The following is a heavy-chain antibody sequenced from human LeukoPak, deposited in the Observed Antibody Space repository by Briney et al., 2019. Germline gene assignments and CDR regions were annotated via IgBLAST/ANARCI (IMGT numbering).Heavy chain of an antibody. D-gene: IGHD3-10*01. CDR1: GYTFTDYY. V-gene: IGHV1-2*02. CDR2: INPNSGGT. Sequence: ASVKVSCKTAGYTFTDYYIHWVRQAPGQGLEWMGWINPNSGGTNYAQKFQGRVTMTRDTSISTAYMELSSLRSEDTAVYYCARDVGELGWFDPWGQGTLVTVSS. CDR3: ARDVGELGWFDP. J-gene: IGHJ5*02.